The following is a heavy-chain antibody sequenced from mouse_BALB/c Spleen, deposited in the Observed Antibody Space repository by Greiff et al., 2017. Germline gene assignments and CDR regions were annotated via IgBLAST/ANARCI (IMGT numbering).Heavy chain of an antibody. V-gene: IGHV1-80*01. CDR2: IYPGDGDT. D-gene: IGHD2-12*01. CDR1: GYAFSSSW. Sequence: QVQLQQSGAELAKPGASVKISCKASGYAFSSSWMNWVKQRPGQGLEWIGRIYPGDGDTNYNGKFKGKATLTADKSSSTAYMQLSSLTSVDSAVYFCAREESYSWFAYWGQGTLVTVSA. J-gene: IGHJ3*01. CDR3: AREESYSWFAY.